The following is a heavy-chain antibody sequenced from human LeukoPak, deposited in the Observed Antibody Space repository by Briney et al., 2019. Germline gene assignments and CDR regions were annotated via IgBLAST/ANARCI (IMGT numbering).Heavy chain of an antibody. J-gene: IGHJ3*02. CDR3: ARDLQWLTSGAFDI. V-gene: IGHV3-21*01. CDR1: GFTFSVYY. CDR2: ISSSSSYI. D-gene: IGHD6-19*01. Sequence: TGGSLTLSCAASGFTFSVYYMNWVRQAPGKGLEWVSSISSSSSYIYYADSVNGRFTISRDNAKNSLYLQMNSLRAEDTAMYYCARDLQWLTSGAFDIWGQGTMVTLSS.